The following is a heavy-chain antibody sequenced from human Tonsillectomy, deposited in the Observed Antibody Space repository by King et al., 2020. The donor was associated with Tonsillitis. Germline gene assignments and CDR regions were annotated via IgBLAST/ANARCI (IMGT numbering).Heavy chain of an antibody. J-gene: IGHJ6*03. CDR2: LSGSGDST. CDR1: GFTFSSYS. Sequence: VQLVESGGGLVQPGGSLRLSCAASGFTFSSYSMSWVRQAPGEGLEWVSGLSGSGDSTYYADFVKGRFTISRDNSKNTLYLQMNSLRAEDTAVYYCAKDGEPWSGREGYYFYYYMDVWGKGTTVTVSS. CDR3: AKDGEPWSGREGYYFYYYMDV. V-gene: IGHV3-23*04. D-gene: IGHD3-3*01.